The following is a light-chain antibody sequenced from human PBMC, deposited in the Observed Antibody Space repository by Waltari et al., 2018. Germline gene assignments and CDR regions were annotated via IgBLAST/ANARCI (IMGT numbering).Light chain of an antibody. CDR2: KDI. Sequence: SYELTQPSSMSVSPGQTARITCSGTLLEKQYGYWYQQKPGQAPILVIFKDIGRLSGIPYRFSGSSSGRTVTLTIVGVQAEDEADYYCQSADSSGPSVVFGGGTKLT. CDR3: QSADSSGPSVV. CDR1: LLEKQY. J-gene: IGLJ2*01. V-gene: IGLV3-25*03.